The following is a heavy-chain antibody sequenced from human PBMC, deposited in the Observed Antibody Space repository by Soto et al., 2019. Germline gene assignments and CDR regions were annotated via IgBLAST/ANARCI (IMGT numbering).Heavy chain of an antibody. CDR1: GGSISSYY. CDR3: AGRGIAAAGNYYGMDV. J-gene: IGHJ6*02. D-gene: IGHD6-13*01. Sequence: QVQLQESGPGLVKPSETLSLTCTVSGGSISSYYWSWIRQPPGKGLEWIGYIDYSGSTNYNPSLRGRVTISVDTSQNQFSLKLSSVTAADTAVYYCAGRGIAAAGNYYGMDVWGQGTTVTVSS. CDR2: IDYSGST. V-gene: IGHV4-59*01.